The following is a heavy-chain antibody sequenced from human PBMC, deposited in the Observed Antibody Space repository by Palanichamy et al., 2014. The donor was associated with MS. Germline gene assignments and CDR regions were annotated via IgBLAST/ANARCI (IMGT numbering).Heavy chain of an antibody. V-gene: IGHV3-48*04. D-gene: IGHD3-10*01. J-gene: IGHJ2*01. CDR2: ISTSSSTI. CDR1: GFTFSSYS. CDR3: ARDRDRPYWYFDL. Sequence: EVQLVESGGGLVQPGGSLRLSCAASGFTFSSYSMNWVRQAPGKGQEWVSYISTSSSTIHYADSVKGRFTISRDNAKNSLYLQMNSLRAEDTAVYYCARDRDRPYWYFDLWGRGTLVTVSS.